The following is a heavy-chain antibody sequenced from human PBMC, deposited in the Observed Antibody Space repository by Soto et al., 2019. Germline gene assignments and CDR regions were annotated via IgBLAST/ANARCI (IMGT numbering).Heavy chain of an antibody. J-gene: IGHJ6*02. V-gene: IGHV1-8*01. Sequence: ASVKVSCKASGYTFTSYDINWVRQATGQGLEWMGWMNPNSGNTGYAQKFQGRVTMTRNTSISTAYMELSSLRSEDTAVYYCARLALLNDYCDLSRPGLYYYSGTDLWGQGTTVTVSS. D-gene: IGHD4-17*01. CDR3: ARLALLNDYCDLSRPGLYYYSGTDL. CDR1: GYTFTSYD. CDR2: MNPNSGNT.